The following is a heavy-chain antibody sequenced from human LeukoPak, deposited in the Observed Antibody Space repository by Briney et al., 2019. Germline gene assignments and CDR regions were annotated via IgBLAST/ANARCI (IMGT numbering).Heavy chain of an antibody. V-gene: IGHV3-74*01. CDR1: GFTFSSYW. J-gene: IGHJ5*02. D-gene: IGHD4-17*01. CDR2: INSDGSST. Sequence: GGSLRLSCAASGFTFSSYWMHWVRQAPGKGLVWVSRINSDGSSTNYADSVKGRFTISRDNAKNTLYLQMNSLRAEDTAVYYCARDLDGAYVVSWLDPWGQGTLVTVSS. CDR3: ARDLDGAYVVSWLDP.